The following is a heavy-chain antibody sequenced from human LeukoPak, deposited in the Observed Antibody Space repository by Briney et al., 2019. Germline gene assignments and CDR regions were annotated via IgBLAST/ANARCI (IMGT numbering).Heavy chain of an antibody. CDR1: GFTFSSYA. V-gene: IGHV3-23*01. CDR2: ISGSGGST. J-gene: IGHJ3*02. Sequence: GGSLRLSCAASGFTFSSYAMSWVRQAPGKGLEWVSAISGSGGSTYYADSVKGRFTISRDNSKNTLYQQMNSLRAEDTAVYYCAKDPGYSSGWKDAFDIWGQGTMVTVSS. D-gene: IGHD6-19*01. CDR3: AKDPGYSSGWKDAFDI.